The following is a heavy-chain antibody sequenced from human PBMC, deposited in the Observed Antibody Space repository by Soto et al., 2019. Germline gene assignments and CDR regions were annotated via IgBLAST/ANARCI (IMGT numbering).Heavy chain of an antibody. V-gene: IGHV4-39*01. D-gene: IGHD1-20*01. CDR3: ASRRDNWNDSTYSMFDP. CDR2: IYYSGST. J-gene: IGHJ5*02. CDR1: GGSISSSSYY. Sequence: PSETLSLTCTVSGGSISSSSYYWCWIRQPPGKGLEWIGSIYYSGSTYYNPSLKSRVTISVDTSKNQFSLKLSSVTAADTAVYYCASRRDNWNDSTYSMFDPWGQGTLVT.